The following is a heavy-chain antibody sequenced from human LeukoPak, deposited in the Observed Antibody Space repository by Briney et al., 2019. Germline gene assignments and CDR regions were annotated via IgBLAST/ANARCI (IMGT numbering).Heavy chain of an antibody. V-gene: IGHV3-23*01. CDR3: AKEGAHYYDSSGYRGGFDY. CDR2: ISGSGGST. J-gene: IGHJ4*02. D-gene: IGHD3-22*01. Sequence: GASLRLSCAASGFTFSSYAMSWVRQAPGKGLEWVSAISGSGGSTYYADSVKGRFTISGDNSKNTLYLQMNSLRAEDTAVYYCAKEGAHYYDSSGYRGGFDYWGQGTLVTVSS. CDR1: GFTFSSYA.